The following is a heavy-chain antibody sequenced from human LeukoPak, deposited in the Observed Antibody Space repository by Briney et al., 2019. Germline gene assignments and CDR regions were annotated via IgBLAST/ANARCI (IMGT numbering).Heavy chain of an antibody. CDR2: ISYDGSNK. CDR3: AKDTSRSITGTVFDY. V-gene: IGHV3-30*18. J-gene: IGHJ4*02. D-gene: IGHD1-7*01. Sequence: GGPLRLSCAASGFTFSSYGMHWVRQAPGKGLEWVAVISYDGSNKYYADSVKGRFTISRDNSKNTLYLQMNSLRAEDTAVYYCAKDTSRSITGTVFDYWGQGTLVTVSS. CDR1: GFTFSSYG.